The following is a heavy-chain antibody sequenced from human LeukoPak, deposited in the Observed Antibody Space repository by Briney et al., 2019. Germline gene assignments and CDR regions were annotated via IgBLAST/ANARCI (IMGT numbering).Heavy chain of an antibody. CDR3: AKDREDAEYYFDY. D-gene: IGHD2-2*01. J-gene: IGHJ4*02. CDR1: GFTFSSYA. CDR2: ISGSGGST. V-gene: IGHV3-23*01. Sequence: GGSLRLSCAASGFTFSSYAMSWVRQAPGKGLEWVSAISGSGGSTYYADSVKGRFTISRDNSRNTLYLQMNSLRAEDTAVYYCAKDREDAEYYFDYWGQGTLVTVSS.